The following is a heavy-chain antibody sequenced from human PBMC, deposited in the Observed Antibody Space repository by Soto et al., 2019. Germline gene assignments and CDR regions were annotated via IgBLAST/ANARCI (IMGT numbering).Heavy chain of an antibody. D-gene: IGHD3-10*01. J-gene: IGHJ6*02. Sequence: SETLSLTCAVNGSSFCVSYWSWIRQPPGKGLEWIGKINHSGSTNYNPSLKSRVTISVDTSKNQFSLKLSSVTAADTAVYYCARVRRITMVRGVMDVWGQGTTVS. CDR2: INHSGST. CDR1: GSSFCVSY. V-gene: IGHV4-34*01. CDR3: ARVRRITMVRGVMDV.